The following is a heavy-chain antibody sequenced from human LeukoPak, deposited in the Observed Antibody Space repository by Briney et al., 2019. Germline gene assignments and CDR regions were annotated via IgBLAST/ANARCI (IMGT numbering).Heavy chain of an antibody. D-gene: IGHD6-19*01. CDR1: GFTFSKDW. CDR3: ATKQWLAPPPDS. V-gene: IGHV3-74*01. Sequence: GGSLRLSCAASGFTFSKDWMLGVRQAPGKGLESVSRINTDGTVTAYADSVKGRFTVSRDNADNTMFLQMNSVRDEDTAVYYCATKQWLAPPPDSWGQGTPVTVSS. CDR2: INTDGTVT. J-gene: IGHJ4*02.